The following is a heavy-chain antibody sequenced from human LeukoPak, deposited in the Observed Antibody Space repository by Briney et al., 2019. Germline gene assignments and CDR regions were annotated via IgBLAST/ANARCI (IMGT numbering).Heavy chain of an antibody. CDR2: ISGSGGST. V-gene: IGHV3-23*01. CDR1: GFTFSSYA. J-gene: IGHJ4*02. CDR3: SKDGGFWRAYYKVDY. D-gene: IGHD3-3*01. Sequence: GGSLRLSCAASGFTFSSYAMSWVRQAPGKGLEWVSAISGSGGSTYYADSVKGRFTISRDNSKNTLYLQINSLRAEDTAVYYCSKDGGFWRAYYKVDYWGQGTLVTVSS.